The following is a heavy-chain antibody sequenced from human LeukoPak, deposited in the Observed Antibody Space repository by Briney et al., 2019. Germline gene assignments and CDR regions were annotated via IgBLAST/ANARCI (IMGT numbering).Heavy chain of an antibody. Sequence: GESLKISCKGSGYNFASYWIAWVRQMPGKGLEWMGIIHPADSDTRYSPSFQGQVTISADKSISTAYLQWSSLKASDTAMYYCATSLAAEYFQHWGQGTLVTVSS. V-gene: IGHV5-51*01. J-gene: IGHJ1*01. CDR3: ATSLAAEYFQH. CDR1: GYNFASYW. CDR2: IHPADSDT.